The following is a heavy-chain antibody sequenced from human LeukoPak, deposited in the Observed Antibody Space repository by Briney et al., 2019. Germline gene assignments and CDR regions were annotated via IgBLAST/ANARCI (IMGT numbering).Heavy chain of an antibody. J-gene: IGHJ4*02. V-gene: IGHV3-15*01. CDR3: TTDPQALSFYYFDS. Sequence: PGGSLRLSCSASGFTFRNAWMRWVRPAPGKGLEWVGRIKSKTDGGTTDYAAPVKGTFTISSDDSKNTLYLQMNSLKTEDPAVYYCTTDPQALSFYYFDSWGQGTLVTVSS. CDR1: GFTFRNAW. CDR2: IKSKTDGGTT.